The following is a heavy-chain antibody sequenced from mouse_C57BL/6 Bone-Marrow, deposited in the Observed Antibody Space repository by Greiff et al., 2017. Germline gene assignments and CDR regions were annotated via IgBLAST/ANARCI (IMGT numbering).Heavy chain of an antibody. CDR2: IYPRDGST. D-gene: IGHD1-1*01. V-gene: IGHV1-85*01. J-gene: IGHJ1*03. CDR1: GYTFTSYD. CDR3: ARDYGSGYWYFDV. Sequence: QVHVKQSGPELVKPGASVKLSCKASGYTFTSYDINWVKQRPGQGLEWIGWIYPRDGSTKYNEKFKGKATLTVATSSSTAYMELHSLTSEDSAVYFCARDYGSGYWYFDVWGTGTTVTVSS.